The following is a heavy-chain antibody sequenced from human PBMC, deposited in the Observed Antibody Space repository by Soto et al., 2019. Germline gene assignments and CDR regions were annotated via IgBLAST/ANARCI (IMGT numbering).Heavy chain of an antibody. Sequence: SVKVSCKASGFTFTSSAVQWVRQARGQRLEWIGWIVVGSGNTNYAQKFQERVTITRDMSSSTAYMELSSLRSEDTAVYYCAAVISAAPYDYGMDVWGQGTTVTVSS. CDR2: IVVGSGNT. V-gene: IGHV1-58*01. D-gene: IGHD6-13*01. CDR3: AAVISAAPYDYGMDV. J-gene: IGHJ6*02. CDR1: GFTFTSSA.